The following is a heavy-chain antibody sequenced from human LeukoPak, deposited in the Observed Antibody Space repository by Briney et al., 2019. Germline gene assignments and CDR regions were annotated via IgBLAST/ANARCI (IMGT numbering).Heavy chain of an antibody. Sequence: GSSVKVSCKASGYTFTSYAMNWVRQAPGQGLEWMGWINTNTGNPTYAQGFTGRFVFSLDTSVSTAYLQISSLKAEDTAVYYCARGPWSLLMVSSRMDVWGKGTTVTVSS. CDR3: ARGPWSLLMVSSRMDV. J-gene: IGHJ6*03. CDR2: INTNTGNP. CDR1: GYTFTSYA. D-gene: IGHD2-8*01. V-gene: IGHV7-4-1*02.